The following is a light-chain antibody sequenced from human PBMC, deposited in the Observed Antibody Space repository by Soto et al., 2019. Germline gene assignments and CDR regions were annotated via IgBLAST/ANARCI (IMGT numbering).Light chain of an antibody. CDR3: QQYKSYLRT. CDR2: AAS. V-gene: IGKV1-5*01. J-gene: IGKJ1*01. Sequence: DIQMTQCPSTLSASVGDRVTITCRASQTISSWLAWYQQKPGKAPKLLIYAASTLESGVSSRFSGRGSGTEFTLTINSLQPEDFATYYCQQYKSYLRTFGQGTKV. CDR1: QTISSW.